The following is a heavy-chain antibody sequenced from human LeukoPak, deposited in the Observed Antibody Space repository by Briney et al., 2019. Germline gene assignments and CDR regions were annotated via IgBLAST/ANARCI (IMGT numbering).Heavy chain of an antibody. CDR3: ARDNGGYCSGGSCYSYYFDY. CDR2: INPSGSST. D-gene: IGHD2-15*01. Sequence: AASVKVSCKASGYTFTSYYMHWVRQAPGQGLEWMGIINPSGSSTSYAQKFQGRVTMTRDTSTSTVYMELSSLRSEDTAVYYCARDNGGYCSGGSCYSYYFDYWGQGTLVTVSS. J-gene: IGHJ4*02. CDR1: GYTFTSYY. V-gene: IGHV1-46*01.